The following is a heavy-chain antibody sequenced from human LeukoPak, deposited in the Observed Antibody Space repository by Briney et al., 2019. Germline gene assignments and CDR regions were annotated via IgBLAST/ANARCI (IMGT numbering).Heavy chain of an antibody. Sequence: ASVKVSCKASGYTFTGYYMHWVRQATGQGLEWMGWMNPNSGNTGYAQEFQGRVTMTRNTSISTAYMELSSLRSEDTAVYYCARGVGQLWFNYWGQGTLVTVSS. J-gene: IGHJ4*02. CDR1: GYTFTGYY. V-gene: IGHV1-8*02. CDR3: ARGVGQLWFNY. D-gene: IGHD5-18*01. CDR2: MNPNSGNT.